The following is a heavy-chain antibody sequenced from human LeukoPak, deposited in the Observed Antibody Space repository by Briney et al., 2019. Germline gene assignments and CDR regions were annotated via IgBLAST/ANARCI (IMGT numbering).Heavy chain of an antibody. CDR1: GYSFTSYW. V-gene: IGHV5-51*01. D-gene: IGHD3-10*01. CDR2: IYPGDSDT. CDR3: ARHRRYGSGSPPPYYYYMDV. Sequence: GESLKISCKGSGYSFTSYWIGWVRQMPGKGLEWMGIIYPGDSDTRYSPSFQGQVTISADKSISTAYLQWSSLKASDTAMYYCARHRRYGSGSPPPYYYYMDVWGKGTTVTVSS. J-gene: IGHJ6*03.